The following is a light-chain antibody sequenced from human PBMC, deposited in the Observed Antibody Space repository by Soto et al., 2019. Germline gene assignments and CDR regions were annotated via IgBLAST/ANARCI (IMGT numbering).Light chain of an antibody. V-gene: IGKV3-20*01. J-gene: IGKJ4*01. CDR3: QQYASSPLT. CDR2: DAS. Sequence: EIVLTQSPGTLSVSPGEIATLSCRASQSVGRNYLAWYQQKPGQAPRLLIYDASSRATGIPDRFSGSGSGTDFTLTISRLEPEDVAVFYCQQYASSPLTFGGGTKVETK. CDR1: QSVGRNY.